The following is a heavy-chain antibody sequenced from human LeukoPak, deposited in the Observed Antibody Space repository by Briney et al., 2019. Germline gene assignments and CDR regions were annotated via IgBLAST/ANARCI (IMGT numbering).Heavy chain of an antibody. V-gene: IGHV1-46*01. CDR2: IHPSGGNT. D-gene: IGHD2-2*01. CDR1: GYTFTSNY. CDR3: ARDCSSTRCQGPVFDN. Sequence: ASVTVRCKASGYTFTSNYMHWVRQAPGQGLEWMGIIHPSGGNTNYAQQFQGRVAMTRDTSTSTVYMELSSLRSEDTAIYYCARDCSSTRCQGPVFDNWGQGTVVTVSS. J-gene: IGHJ4*02.